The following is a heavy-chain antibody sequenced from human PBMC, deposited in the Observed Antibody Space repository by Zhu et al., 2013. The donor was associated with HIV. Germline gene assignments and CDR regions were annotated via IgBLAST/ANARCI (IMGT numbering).Heavy chain of an antibody. CDR1: GGTFSSYA. V-gene: IGHV1-69*01. CDR2: IIPIFGTA. J-gene: IGHJ6*02. D-gene: IGHD2-2*01. CDR3: ARAKDIVVVPAALVFSGMDV. Sequence: QVQLVQSGAEVKKPGSSVKVSCKASGGTFSSYAISWVRQAPGQGLEWMGGIIPIFGTANYAQKFQGRVTITADESTSTAYMELSSLRSEDTAVYYCARAKDIVVVPAALVFSGMDVWGQGTHGHRLL.